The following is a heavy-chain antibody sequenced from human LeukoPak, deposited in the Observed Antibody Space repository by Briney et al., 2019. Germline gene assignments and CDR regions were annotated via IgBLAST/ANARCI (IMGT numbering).Heavy chain of an antibody. D-gene: IGHD2-15*01. CDR2: LNSDGSDT. Sequence: GGSLRLSCAASGFTFNTYWMHWVRQAPGKGLVWVSRLNSDGSDTNYAHSVKGRFTISRDNPKNTLYLQMNSLRAEDTAVYYCARESALVALFRFDCWGQGTLVTVSS. CDR1: GFTFNTYW. V-gene: IGHV3-74*01. J-gene: IGHJ4*02. CDR3: ARESALVALFRFDC.